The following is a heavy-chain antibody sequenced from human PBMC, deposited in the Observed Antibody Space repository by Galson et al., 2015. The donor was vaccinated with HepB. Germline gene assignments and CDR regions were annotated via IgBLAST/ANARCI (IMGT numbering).Heavy chain of an antibody. CDR3: AKQKGHDYDPSGYYYGWSDY. J-gene: IGHJ4*02. D-gene: IGHD3-22*01. V-gene: IGHV3-23*01. Sequence: SLRLSCAASGFTFSSYAMNWVRQAPGKGLEWVSIVSDRGGSTYHADSVRGRFTISRDNSKSTLYLQMSSLRAEDTAIYYCAKQKGHDYDPSGYYYGWSDYWGQGTLVTVSS. CDR1: GFTFSSYA. CDR2: VSDRGGST.